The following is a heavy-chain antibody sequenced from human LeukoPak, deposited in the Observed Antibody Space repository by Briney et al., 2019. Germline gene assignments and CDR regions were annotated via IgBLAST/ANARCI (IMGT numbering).Heavy chain of an antibody. Sequence: ASVKVSCKVSGSSLTDLSIHWVRRAPGKGLEWMGGFDPEDGKTRYAQNLQGRVTMTEDTSTDTAYMELSSLRSEDTAVYFCATDDRPNAAVSGYTHWGQGALVIVSS. D-gene: IGHD3-22*01. CDR2: FDPEDGKT. CDR1: GSSLTDLS. CDR3: ATDDRPNAAVSGYTH. V-gene: IGHV1-24*01. J-gene: IGHJ4*02.